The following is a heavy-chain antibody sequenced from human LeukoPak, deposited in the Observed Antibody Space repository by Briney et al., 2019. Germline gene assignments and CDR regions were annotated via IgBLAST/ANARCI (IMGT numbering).Heavy chain of an antibody. J-gene: IGHJ3*02. D-gene: IGHD1-20*01. Sequence: GGSLRLSCAASGFTFSCYAMSWVRQAPGKGLEWVSAISGSGGSKYYADSVKGRFTISRDNSKNTLYLQMNSLRAEDTAVYYCAKRTTITGTANDAFDIWGQGTMVTVSS. V-gene: IGHV3-23*01. CDR3: AKRTTITGTANDAFDI. CDR1: GFTFSCYA. CDR2: ISGSGGSK.